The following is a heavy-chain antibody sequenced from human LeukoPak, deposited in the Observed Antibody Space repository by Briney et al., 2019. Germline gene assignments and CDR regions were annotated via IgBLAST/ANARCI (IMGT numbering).Heavy chain of an antibody. CDR1: GGTFSSYA. CDR3: ARGGGYDSGHSYYYYMDV. Sequence: GSSVKVSCKASGGTFSSYAISWVRQAPGQGLEWMGGIIPIFGTANYAQKFQGRVTITADESTSTAYMELSSLRSDDTAVYYCARGGGYDSGHSYYYYMDVWGKGTTVTVSS. D-gene: IGHD5-12*01. J-gene: IGHJ6*03. V-gene: IGHV1-69*01. CDR2: IIPIFGTA.